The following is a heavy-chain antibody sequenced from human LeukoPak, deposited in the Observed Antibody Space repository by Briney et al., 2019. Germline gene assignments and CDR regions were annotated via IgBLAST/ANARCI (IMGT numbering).Heavy chain of an antibody. V-gene: IGHV4-34*01. J-gene: IGHJ4*02. CDR2: INPGGST. D-gene: IGHD3-10*01. Sequence: SETLSLTCAVYGESFSGYYWSWIRQPPGRGLEWIGEINPGGSTNYSPSLKSRVTIAVDTSKNQFSLKLSSVTAADTAVYYCARLIKWFGEPSRFDYWGQGTLVTVSS. CDR1: GESFSGYY. CDR3: ARLIKWFGEPSRFDY.